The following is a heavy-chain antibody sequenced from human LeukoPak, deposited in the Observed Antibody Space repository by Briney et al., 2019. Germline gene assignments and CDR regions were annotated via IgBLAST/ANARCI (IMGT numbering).Heavy chain of an antibody. CDR2: ISSSSITI. V-gene: IGHV3-48*04. J-gene: IGHJ4*02. Sequence: AGGSLRLSCAASGFTFSSYSLNWVRPAPGKGLEWVSFISSSSITIYYADSVKGRFTISRDNAEKSLYLQMNSLRAEDTAVYYCARDRGGSYSAIDYWGQGTLVTVSS. CDR3: ARDRGGSYSAIDY. CDR1: GFTFSSYS. D-gene: IGHD2-15*01.